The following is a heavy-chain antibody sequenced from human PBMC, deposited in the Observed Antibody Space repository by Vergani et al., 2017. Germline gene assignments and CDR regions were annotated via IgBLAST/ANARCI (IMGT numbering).Heavy chain of an antibody. J-gene: IGHJ4*02. CDR1: GFTFSSYS. CDR3: ARDDCGGDCQIDY. V-gene: IGHV3-48*01. Sequence: EVQLVESGGGLVQPGGSLRLSCAASGFTFSSYSMTWVRQAPGKGREWVSYISSSSSTIYYAAAVKGRFTISRDNAKNSLYLQMNGLRAEDTAVYYCARDDCGGDCQIDYWGQGTLVTVSS. D-gene: IGHD2-21*02. CDR2: ISSSSSTI.